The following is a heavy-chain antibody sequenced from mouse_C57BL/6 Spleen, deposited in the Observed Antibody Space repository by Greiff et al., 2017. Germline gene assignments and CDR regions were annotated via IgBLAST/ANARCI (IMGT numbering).Heavy chain of an antibody. J-gene: IGHJ3*01. CDR2: IDPSDSYT. V-gene: IGHV1-69*01. D-gene: IGHD3-2*02. Sequence: VQLQQSGAELVMPGASVKLSCKASGYTFTSYWMHWVKQRPGQGLEWIGEIDPSDSYTNYNQKFKGKSTLTVDKSSSTAYMQLSSLTSEDSAVYYCARGTAQTSFAYWGQGTLVTVSA. CDR3: ARGTAQTSFAY. CDR1: GYTFTSYW.